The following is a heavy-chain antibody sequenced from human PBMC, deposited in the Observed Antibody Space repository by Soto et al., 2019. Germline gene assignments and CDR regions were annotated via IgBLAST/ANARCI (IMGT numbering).Heavy chain of an antibody. V-gene: IGHV1-69*13. CDR2: MIPIFGTA. CDR3: ARDEYCSGGSCYSRLGMDV. J-gene: IGHJ6*02. D-gene: IGHD2-15*01. CDR1: GGTFSSYA. Sequence: GASVKVSCKASGGTFSSYAISWVGQAPGRGLEWMGGMIPIFGTANYAQKFQGRVTITADESTSTAYMELSSLRSEDTAVYYCARDEYCSGGSCYSRLGMDVWG.